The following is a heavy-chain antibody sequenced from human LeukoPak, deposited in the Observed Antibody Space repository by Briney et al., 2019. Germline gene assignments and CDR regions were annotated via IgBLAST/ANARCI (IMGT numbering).Heavy chain of an antibody. CDR3: ARLRGWLQSNYFDY. Sequence: SETLSLTCTVSGGSISSYYWSWIRQPPGKGLEWIGYIYYSGSTDYNPSLKSRVTISVDTSKNQFSLKLSSVTAADTAVYYCARLRGWLQSNYFDYWGQGTLVTVSS. CDR1: GGSISSYY. CDR2: IYYSGST. V-gene: IGHV4-59*08. J-gene: IGHJ4*02. D-gene: IGHD5-24*01.